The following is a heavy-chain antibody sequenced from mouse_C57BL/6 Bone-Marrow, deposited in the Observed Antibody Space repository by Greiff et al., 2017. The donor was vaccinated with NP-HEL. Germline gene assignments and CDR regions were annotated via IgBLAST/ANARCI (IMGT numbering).Heavy chain of an antibody. CDR3: ARRTMVYYFDY. CDR1: GYTFTSYW. CDR2: IHPNSGST. V-gene: IGHV1-64*01. J-gene: IGHJ2*01. Sequence: QVQLQQPGAELVKPGASVKLSCKASGYTFTSYWMHWVKQRPGQGLEWIGMIHPNSGSTNYNEKFKSKATLTVDKSSSTAYMQLSSLTSEDSAVYYCARRTMVYYFDYWCQGTTLTVSS. D-gene: IGHD2-2*01.